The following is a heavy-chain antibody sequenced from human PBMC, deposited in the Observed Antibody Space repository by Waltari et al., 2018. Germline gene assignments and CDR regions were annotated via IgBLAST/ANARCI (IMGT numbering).Heavy chain of an antibody. J-gene: IGHJ4*02. V-gene: IGHV2-70*15. CDR3: ARILVNSAFHTTIDS. D-gene: IGHD2-2*01. CDR2: VDWDDDK. Sequence: QVTLRESGPALVKPTQTLTLTCTFSGFSLSTSGMCVSLIRQPPGKALEWLARVDWDDDKYYSTSLKTRLTISKDTSKSQVVLTMTYMDPMDTATDYCARILVNSAFHTTIDSWGQGTLVTVSS. CDR1: GFSLSTSGMC.